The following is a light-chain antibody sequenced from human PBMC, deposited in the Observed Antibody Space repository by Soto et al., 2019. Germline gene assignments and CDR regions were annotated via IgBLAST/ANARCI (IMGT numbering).Light chain of an antibody. CDR2: GGS. CDR3: HCQEFPTSRVYT. CDR1: QSLRSSY. Sequence: IVLTQSPGTLSLSPGEAATLSCRASQSLRSSYVAWYQQRAGQAPRLLIYGGSSRATGFPDKFSGSGAGTDFTLTISRLDPEDSAVYYCHCQEFPTSRVYTFDQGTRLEIK. J-gene: IGKJ2*01. V-gene: IGKV3-20*01.